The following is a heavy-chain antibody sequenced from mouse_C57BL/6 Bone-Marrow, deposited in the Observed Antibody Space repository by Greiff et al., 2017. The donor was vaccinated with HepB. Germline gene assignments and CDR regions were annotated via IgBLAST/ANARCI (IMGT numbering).Heavy chain of an antibody. Sequence: QVQLQQSGAELVRPGTSVKVSCKASGYAFTNYLIEWVKQRPGQGLEWIGVINPGSGGTNYNEKFKGKATLTADKSSSTAYMQLSSLTSEDSAVYFCASGDGYYWYFDVWGTGTTVTVSS. D-gene: IGHD2-3*01. CDR1: GYAFTNYL. CDR2: INPGSGGT. V-gene: IGHV1-54*01. J-gene: IGHJ1*03. CDR3: ASGDGYYWYFDV.